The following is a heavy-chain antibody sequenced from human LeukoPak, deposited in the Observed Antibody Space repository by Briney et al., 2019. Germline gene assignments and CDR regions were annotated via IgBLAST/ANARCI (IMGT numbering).Heavy chain of an antibody. J-gene: IGHJ4*02. V-gene: IGHV4-34*01. D-gene: IGHD3-22*01. Sequence: SETLSLTCDVSGGSFNDYYWSWIRQAPGKGLEWIGEIRHSGSTNYNPSLKGRVTVSVDTSKNQFSLRLTSVTAADTAVYYCAQNGYYFESWGQGTLATVSS. CDR1: GGSFNDYY. CDR3: AQNGYYFES. CDR2: IRHSGST.